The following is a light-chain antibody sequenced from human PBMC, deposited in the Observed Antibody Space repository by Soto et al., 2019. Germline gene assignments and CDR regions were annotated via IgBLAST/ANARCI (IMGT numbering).Light chain of an antibody. V-gene: IGLV1-40*01. CDR2: GST. CDR1: GSNIGAPYD. Sequence: QSVLTQPPSLSVAPGQRVTISCTGSGSNIGAPYDVHWYQHLPGTAPKLLIYGSTNRPSGVPGRFSGSKSGTSASLAITGLQAEDEADYYCQSYDSSLSGYVFGAGTKVTVL. J-gene: IGLJ1*01. CDR3: QSYDSSLSGYV.